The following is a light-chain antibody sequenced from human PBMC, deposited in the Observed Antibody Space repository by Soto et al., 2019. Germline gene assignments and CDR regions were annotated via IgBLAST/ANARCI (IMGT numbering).Light chain of an antibody. J-gene: IGKJ4*01. CDR2: AAS. Sequence: DIQLTQSPSFLSASVGDRVTITCRASQGISSYLAWYQQKPGKAPKLLLYAASTLQSVVPSRFSGSGSGTEFTLTISSLQPEDFATCYCQQLNSYPFTFGGGTQVEIK. CDR3: QQLNSYPFT. V-gene: IGKV1-9*01. CDR1: QGISSY.